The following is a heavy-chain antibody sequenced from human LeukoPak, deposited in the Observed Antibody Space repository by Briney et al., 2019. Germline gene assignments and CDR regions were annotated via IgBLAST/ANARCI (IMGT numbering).Heavy chain of an antibody. J-gene: IGHJ6*02. CDR1: GYTFTSYG. V-gene: IGHV1-18*01. D-gene: IGHD3-9*01. CDR2: ISAYNGNT. CDR3: ARGPPIRYFDWLLGFNYYYGMDV. Sequence: ASVKVSCKASGYTFTSYGISWVRQAPGQGLEWMGWISAYNGNTNYAQKLQGRVTMTTDTSTSTAYMELRSLRSDDTAVYYCARGPPIRYFDWLLGFNYYYGMDVWGQGTTVTVSS.